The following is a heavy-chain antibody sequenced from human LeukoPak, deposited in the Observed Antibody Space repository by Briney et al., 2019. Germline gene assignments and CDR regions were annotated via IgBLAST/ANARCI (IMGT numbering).Heavy chain of an antibody. CDR1: GGSISSSSYY. V-gene: IGHV4-39*07. Sequence: SETLSLTCTVSGGSISSSSYYWSWIRQPPGKGLEWIGEINHSGSTNYNPSLKSRVTISVDTSKNQFSLKLSSVTAADTAVYYCARGTNPYSSSWYWWFDPWGQGTLVTVSS. D-gene: IGHD6-13*01. CDR3: ARGTNPYSSSWYWWFDP. J-gene: IGHJ5*02. CDR2: INHSGST.